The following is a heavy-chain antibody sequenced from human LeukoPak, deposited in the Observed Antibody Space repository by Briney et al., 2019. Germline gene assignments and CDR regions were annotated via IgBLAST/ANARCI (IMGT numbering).Heavy chain of an antibody. J-gene: IGHJ4*02. CDR1: GYTFTSYA. CDR3: ARDASKAHFDY. D-gene: IGHD5/OR15-5a*01. Sequence: ASVKVSCKASGYTFTSYAMNWVRQAPGQGLEWMGWINTNTGNPTYAQGFTGRFVFSLDTSVSTTYLQISSLEADDTAVYYCARDASKAHFDYWGQGSLVTVSS. CDR2: INTNTGNP. V-gene: IGHV7-4-1*02.